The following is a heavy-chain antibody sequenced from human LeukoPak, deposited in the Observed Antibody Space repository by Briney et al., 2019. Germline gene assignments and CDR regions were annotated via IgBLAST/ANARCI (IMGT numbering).Heavy chain of an antibody. J-gene: IGHJ4*02. Sequence: ASVKVSCKASGYTFTGYGISWVRQAPGQGLEWMGWISAYNGNTNYAQKLQGRVTTTTDTSTSTAYMELRSLRSDDTAVYYCARDGPIVGATNFDYWGQGTLVTVSS. CDR1: GYTFTGYG. D-gene: IGHD1-26*01. CDR3: ARDGPIVGATNFDY. CDR2: ISAYNGNT. V-gene: IGHV1-18*01.